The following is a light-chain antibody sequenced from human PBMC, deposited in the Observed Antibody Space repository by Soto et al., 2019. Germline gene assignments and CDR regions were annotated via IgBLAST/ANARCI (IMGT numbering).Light chain of an antibody. Sequence: DIPLTQSPSTRSASVGDRVTLTCRASQSISSWLAWYQQKPGKAPKLLIYKASSLESGVPSRFSGSGSGTEFTLTISSLQPDDFATYYCQQYNSYSWTFGQGTKVEIK. J-gene: IGKJ1*01. CDR2: KAS. V-gene: IGKV1-5*03. CDR3: QQYNSYSWT. CDR1: QSISSW.